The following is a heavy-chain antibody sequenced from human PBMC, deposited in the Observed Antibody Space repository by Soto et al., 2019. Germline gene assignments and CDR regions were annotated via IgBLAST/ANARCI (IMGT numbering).Heavy chain of an antibody. CDR1: GFAFSSYA. D-gene: IGHD4-17*01. J-gene: IGHJ6*02. Sequence: QVQLVESGGGVVQPGRSLRLSCAASGFAFSSYAMHWVRQAPGKGLEWVAVISYDGSNKYYADSVKGRFTISRDNSKNSLYLQMNSLRAGDTAVYYCAEGGGDYYCYYGMDVWGQGTTVTVSS. V-gene: IGHV3-30-3*01. CDR3: AEGGGDYYCYYGMDV. CDR2: ISYDGSNK.